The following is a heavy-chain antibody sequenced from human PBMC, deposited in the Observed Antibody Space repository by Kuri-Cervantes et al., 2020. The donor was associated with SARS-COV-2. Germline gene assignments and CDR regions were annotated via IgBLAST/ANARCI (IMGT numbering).Heavy chain of an antibody. CDR3: ARERYGDYISPYQYYGMDV. CDR2: IYSGGST. D-gene: IGHD4-17*01. CDR1: GFTFSSYW. J-gene: IGHJ6*02. V-gene: IGHV3-53*01. Sequence: GGSLRLSCAASGFTFSSYWMSWVRQAPGKGLEWVSVIYSGGSTYYADSVKGRFTISRDSSKNMLYLQMNSLRAEDTAVYYCARERYGDYISPYQYYGMDVWGQGTTVTVSS.